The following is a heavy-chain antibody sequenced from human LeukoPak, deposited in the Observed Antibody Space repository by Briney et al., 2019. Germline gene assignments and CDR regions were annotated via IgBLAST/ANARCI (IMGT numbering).Heavy chain of an antibody. J-gene: IGHJ5*02. D-gene: IGHD6-13*01. CDR1: GFTFSSYW. CDR3: ARGCIAAAGTSMVRFDP. V-gene: IGHV4-34*01. CDR2: INHSGST. Sequence: GSLRLSCAASGFTFSSYWMHWIRQPPGKGLEWIGEINHSGSTNYNPSLKSRVTISVDTSKNQFSLKLSSVTAADTAVYYCARGCIAAAGTSMVRFDPWGQGTLVTVSS.